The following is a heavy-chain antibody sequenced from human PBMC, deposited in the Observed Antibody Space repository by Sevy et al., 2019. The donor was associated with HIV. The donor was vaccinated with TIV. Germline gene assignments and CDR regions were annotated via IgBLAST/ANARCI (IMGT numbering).Heavy chain of an antibody. V-gene: IGHV3-9*01. CDR2: ISWNSGSI. J-gene: IGHJ4*02. D-gene: IGHD1-26*01. CDR1: GFSLDDYA. Sequence: GGSLRLSCAASGFSLDDYAMHWVWQSSGKGLEWVAGISWNSGSIGYADSVKGRFTISRDNARNTLYLQMNNMRSEDTALYYCARDIGAGSNSETSSPPFFFYYFDSWGQGTLVTVSS. CDR3: ARDIGAGSNSETSSPPFFFYYFDS.